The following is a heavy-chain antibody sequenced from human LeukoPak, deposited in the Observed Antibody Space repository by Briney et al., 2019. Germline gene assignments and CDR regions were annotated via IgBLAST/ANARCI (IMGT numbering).Heavy chain of an antibody. V-gene: IGHV4-4*09. CDR2: IYDSGIT. Sequence: SETLSLTCTVSGDSVSSGYWNWIRQPPGKGLEWIGYIYDSGITDYSPSLKSRLTISVDTSNNQFSLSLSSVTAADTAVYYCAGRGHRFSRDWGQGILVAVSS. J-gene: IGHJ1*01. CDR1: GDSVSSGY. CDR3: AGRGHRFSRD.